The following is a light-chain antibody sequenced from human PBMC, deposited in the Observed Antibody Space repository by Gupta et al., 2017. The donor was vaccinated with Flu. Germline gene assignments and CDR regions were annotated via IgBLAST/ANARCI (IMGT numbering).Light chain of an antibody. V-gene: IGKV3-11*01. CDR1: QSVTNY. J-gene: IGKJ4*02. CDR2: DAS. Sequence: SLSPGERATLSCRTSQSVTNYLIWYQQKPGQAPRLLIFDASNRAPGVPARFSGSGSGTDFTLTISTLEPEDFAVYYCQQRSNWPLTFGGGTKVEIK. CDR3: QQRSNWPLT.